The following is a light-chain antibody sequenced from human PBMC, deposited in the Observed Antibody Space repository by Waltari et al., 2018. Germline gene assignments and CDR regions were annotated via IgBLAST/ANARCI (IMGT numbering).Light chain of an antibody. CDR3: QQYYSTALT. CDR2: WAS. J-gene: IGKJ4*01. V-gene: IGKV4-1*01. CDR1: QIVLYSSNNKNY. Sequence: DIVMTQSPDYLAVSLGERATINCKSSQIVLYSSNNKNYLAWYQQKPGQPPKLLIYWASTRESGVPDRFSGSGSGTDFTLTISSLQAEDVAVYYCQQYYSTALTFGGGTKVEIK.